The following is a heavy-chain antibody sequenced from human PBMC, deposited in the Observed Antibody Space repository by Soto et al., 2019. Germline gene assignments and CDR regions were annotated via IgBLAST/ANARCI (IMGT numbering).Heavy chain of an antibody. V-gene: IGHV4-59*01. D-gene: IGHD3-10*02. CDR2: IFYTGST. CDR1: GDSISSYY. Sequence: SETLSLTCTVSGDSISSYYWSWIRQPPGKGLEWIGYIFYTGSTNYNPSLKSRVTISVDTSKNQFSLKLTSVTAADTAVYYCARLPDITMVGNYFDYWGQGTLVTVSS. CDR3: ARLPDITMVGNYFDY. J-gene: IGHJ4*02.